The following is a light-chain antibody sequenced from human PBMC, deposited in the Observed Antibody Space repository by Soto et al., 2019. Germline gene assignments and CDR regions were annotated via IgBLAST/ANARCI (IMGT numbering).Light chain of an antibody. Sequence: EIVLTRSPGTLSLSPGERATLSCRASQSVSSNLAWYQQKLGQAPRLLIYGASTRATGIPARFSGSGSGTEFTLTISSLESEDSAVYYCQQRSNWFSFGQGTRLEIK. CDR1: QSVSSN. CDR2: GAS. J-gene: IGKJ5*01. CDR3: QQRSNWFS. V-gene: IGKV3-15*01.